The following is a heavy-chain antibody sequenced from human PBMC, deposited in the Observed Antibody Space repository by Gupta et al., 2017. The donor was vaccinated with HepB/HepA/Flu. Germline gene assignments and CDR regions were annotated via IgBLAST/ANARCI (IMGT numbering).Heavy chain of an antibody. J-gene: IGHJ4*02. CDR3: ARSDYHDTSGFDY. CDR2: INSDATMT. CDR1: GFTFSNSW. Sequence: EVQLVESGGGLVQPGGSLRLSCAASGFTFSNSWMHWVRQVPGKGLVWVSRINSDATMTDYADSVEGRFTISRDNAKNALYLQINSLRVEDTAVYFCARSDYHDTSGFDYWCQGALVTVSS. V-gene: IGHV3-74*01. D-gene: IGHD3-22*01.